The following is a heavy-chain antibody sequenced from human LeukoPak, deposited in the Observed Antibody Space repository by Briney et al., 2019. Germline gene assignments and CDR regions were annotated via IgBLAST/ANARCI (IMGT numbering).Heavy chain of an antibody. CDR3: TRQGPIQLDS. V-gene: IGHV5-51*01. J-gene: IGHJ4*02. CDR1: GYSFTSNW. D-gene: IGHD5-18*01. Sequence: GESLKISCKGSGYSFTSNWIGWVRQMPGKGLEWMGIIHPGDSDTIYSPSFQGQVTISADKSISTAYLQWSSLKASDTAMYYCTRQGPIQLDSWGQGTLVTVSS. CDR2: IHPGDSDT.